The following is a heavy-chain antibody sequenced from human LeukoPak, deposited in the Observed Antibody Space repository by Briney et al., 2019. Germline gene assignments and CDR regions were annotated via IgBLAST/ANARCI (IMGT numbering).Heavy chain of an antibody. CDR2: IYTSGST. V-gene: IGHV4-4*07. J-gene: IGHJ6*03. CDR1: GGSISSYY. CDR3: ARAESGYSGCRNGYYYYYMDV. D-gene: IGHD5-12*01. Sequence: KTSETLSLTCTVSGGSISSYYWSWIRQPAGKGLEWIGRIYTSGSTNYNPSLKSRVTMSVDTSKNQFSLRLTSVTAADTAVYYCARAESGYSGCRNGYYYYYMDVWGKGTTVTVSS.